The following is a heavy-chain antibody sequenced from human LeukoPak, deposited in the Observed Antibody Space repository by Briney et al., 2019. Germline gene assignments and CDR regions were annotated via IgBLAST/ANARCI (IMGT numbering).Heavy chain of an antibody. CDR2: IYYSGST. D-gene: IGHD4-17*01. Sequence: KPSETLSLTCTVSGGSISSYYWSWIRQPPGKGLEWIGYIYYSGSTNYNPSLKSRATISVDTSKNQFSLKLSSVTAADTAVYYCARYTVTTGDFDYWGQGTLVTVSS. J-gene: IGHJ4*02. CDR1: GGSISSYY. V-gene: IGHV4-59*01. CDR3: ARYTVTTGDFDY.